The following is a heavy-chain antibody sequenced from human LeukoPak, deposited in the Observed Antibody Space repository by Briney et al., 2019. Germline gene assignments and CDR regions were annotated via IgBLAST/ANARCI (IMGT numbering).Heavy chain of an antibody. Sequence: ASVNVSCKASGYTFTSYGISWVRQAPGQGLEWMGWISAYNGNTNYAQKLQGRVTMTTDTSTSTAYMELSSLRSEDTAVYYCARVGSENGFDYWGQGTLVTVSS. CDR3: ARVGSENGFDY. V-gene: IGHV1-18*01. CDR1: GYTFTSYG. CDR2: ISAYNGNT. J-gene: IGHJ4*02. D-gene: IGHD1-26*01.